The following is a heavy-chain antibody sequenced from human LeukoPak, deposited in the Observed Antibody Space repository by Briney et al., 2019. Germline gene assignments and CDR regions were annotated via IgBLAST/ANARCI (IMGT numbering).Heavy chain of an antibody. CDR2: IYYSGST. J-gene: IGHJ4*02. D-gene: IGHD6-13*01. Sequence: MPSETLSLTCAVSGGSISSSSYYWGWIRQPPGKGLEWIGSIYYSGSTYYNPSLKSRVTISVDTSKNQFSLKLSSVTAADTAVYYCARHIIAAAGRGFDYWGQGTLVTVSS. CDR3: ARHIIAAAGRGFDY. V-gene: IGHV4-39*01. CDR1: GGSISSSSYY.